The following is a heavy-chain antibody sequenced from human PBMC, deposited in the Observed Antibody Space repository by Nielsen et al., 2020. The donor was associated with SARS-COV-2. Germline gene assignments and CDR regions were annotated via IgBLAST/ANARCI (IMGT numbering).Heavy chain of an antibody. CDR3: ARDMLWFGEPIPYGMDV. V-gene: IGHV3-11*05. D-gene: IGHD3-10*01. J-gene: IGHJ6*02. CDR2: ISSSSSYT. CDR1: GFSVSSSY. Sequence: GESLKISCAASGFSVSSSYMSWVRQAPGKGLEWVSYISSSSSYTNYADSVKGRFTISRDNAKNSLYLQMNSLRAEDTAVYYCARDMLWFGEPIPYGMDVWGQGTTVTVSS.